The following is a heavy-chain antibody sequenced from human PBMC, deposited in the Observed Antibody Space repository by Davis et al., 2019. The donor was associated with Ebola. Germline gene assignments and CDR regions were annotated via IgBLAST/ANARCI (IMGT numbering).Heavy chain of an antibody. CDR1: GFTFSSYT. D-gene: IGHD6-13*01. V-gene: IGHV3-23*01. CDR3: ARDLGIAAAGSAFDI. Sequence: PSETLSLTCAASGFTFSSYTMSWVRQAPGKGLEWVSAISGSGGSTYYADSVKGRFTISRDNSKNTLYLQMNSLRAEDTAVYYCARDLGIAAAGSAFDIWGQGTMVTVSS. CDR2: ISGSGGST. J-gene: IGHJ3*02.